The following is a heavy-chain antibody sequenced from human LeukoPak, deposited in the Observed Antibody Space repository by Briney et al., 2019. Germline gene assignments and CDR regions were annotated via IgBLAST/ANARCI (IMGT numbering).Heavy chain of an antibody. V-gene: IGHV3-30*03. Sequence: GGSLRLSCAASGFTFSSYGMHWVRQAPGKGLEWVAVISYDGSNKYYADSVKGRFTISRDNSKNTLYLQMNSLRAEDTAVYYCAREGPSYDYVWGSYLDYWGQGTLVTVSS. CDR3: AREGPSYDYVWGSYLDY. J-gene: IGHJ4*02. D-gene: IGHD3-16*02. CDR1: GFTFSSYG. CDR2: ISYDGSNK.